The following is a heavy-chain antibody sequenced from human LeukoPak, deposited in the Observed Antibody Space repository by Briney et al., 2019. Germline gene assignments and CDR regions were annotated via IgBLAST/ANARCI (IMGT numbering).Heavy chain of an antibody. CDR3: ARGRGWIVVVPAAIRVGGYYYGMDV. J-gene: IGHJ6*02. CDR1: GGSFSGYY. V-gene: IGHV4-34*01. Sequence: SETLSLTCAVYGGSFSGYYWSWIRQPPGKGLEWIGEINHSGSTNYNPSLKSRVTISVDTSKNQFSLKLSSVTAADTAVYYCARGRGWIVVVPAAIRVGGYYYGMDVWAKGPRSPSP. CDR2: INHSGST. D-gene: IGHD2-2*02.